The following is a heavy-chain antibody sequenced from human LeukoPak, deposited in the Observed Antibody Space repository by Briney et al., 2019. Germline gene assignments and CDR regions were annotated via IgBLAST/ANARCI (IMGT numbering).Heavy chain of an antibody. CDR2: INPSGGST. V-gene: IGHV1-46*01. J-gene: IGHJ2*01. Sequence: ASVKVSCKASVYTFTSYYIHWVRQAPGQRLEWMGIINPSGGSTNYAQKFQGRVTMTRDTSTSTVYMELSSLRSEDTAVYYCARDKVVPAARPYWYFDLWGRGTLVTVSS. CDR1: VYTFTSYY. CDR3: ARDKVVPAARPYWYFDL. D-gene: IGHD2-2*01.